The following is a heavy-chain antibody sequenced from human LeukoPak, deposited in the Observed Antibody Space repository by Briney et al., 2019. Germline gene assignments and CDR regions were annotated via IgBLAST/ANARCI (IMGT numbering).Heavy chain of an antibody. Sequence: GGSLRLSCATSGFTFSNAWMSWVRQAPGKGLEWVGRIKSKTDGGTTDYAAPVKGRFTISRDDSKNTLYLQLNSLKTEDTAVYYCSKLWFGEFDWGRGTLVTVSS. CDR2: IKSKTDGGTT. V-gene: IGHV3-15*01. CDR3: SKLWFGEFD. D-gene: IGHD3-10*01. CDR1: GFTFSNAW. J-gene: IGHJ4*02.